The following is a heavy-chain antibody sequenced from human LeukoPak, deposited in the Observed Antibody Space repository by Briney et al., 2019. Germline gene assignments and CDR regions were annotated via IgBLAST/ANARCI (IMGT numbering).Heavy chain of an antibody. CDR2: IRYDGSNK. CDR1: RFTFSSYG. J-gene: IGHJ3*02. Sequence: PGGSLRLSCAASRFTFSSYGMHWVRQAPGKGLEWVAFIRYDGSNKYYADSVKGRFTISRDNSKNTLYLQMNSLRPEDRAVYYCARALYWTFGGVIPEACAFDIWGQGTMVTVSS. V-gene: IGHV3-30*02. D-gene: IGHD3-16*02. CDR3: ARALYWTFGGVIPEACAFDI.